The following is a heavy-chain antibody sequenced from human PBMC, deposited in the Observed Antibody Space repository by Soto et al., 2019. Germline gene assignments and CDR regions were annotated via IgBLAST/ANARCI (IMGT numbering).Heavy chain of an antibody. CDR2: INAGNGNT. D-gene: IGHD4-4*01. CDR3: ARDLSDYSFNWFDP. Sequence: ASVKVSYKASGYTFTSYAMHWVRQAPGQRLEWMGWINAGNGNTKYSQKFQGRVTITRDTSASTAYMELSSLRSEDTAVYYCARDLSDYSFNWFDPWGQGTLVTVSS. CDR1: GYTFTSYA. J-gene: IGHJ5*02. V-gene: IGHV1-3*01.